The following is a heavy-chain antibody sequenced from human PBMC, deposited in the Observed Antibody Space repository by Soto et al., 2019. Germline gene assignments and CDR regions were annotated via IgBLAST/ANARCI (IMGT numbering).Heavy chain of an antibody. CDR2: IFYSGIT. V-gene: IGHV4-59*03. CDR3: AGQIGDPVISFDP. J-gene: IGHJ5*02. Sequence: QVHLQESGPGLVKPSETLSLTCTVSGGSISSYYWSWIRQPPGKGLEWIGFIFYSGITSYNPSLKAGETISIDTSEYQFSLKLNSVPASDKDMYYCAGQIGDPVISFDPWRQRTLVAVSS. CDR1: GGSISSYY. D-gene: IGHD3-10*01.